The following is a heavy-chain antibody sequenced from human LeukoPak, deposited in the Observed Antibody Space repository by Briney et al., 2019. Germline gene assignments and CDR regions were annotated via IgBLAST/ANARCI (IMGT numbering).Heavy chain of an antibody. D-gene: IGHD6-6*01. Sequence: ASVKVSCKASGYTFTSYDINWVRQATGQGLEWMGWMNPNSGNTGYAQKFQGRVTMTRNTSISTAYMELSSLRSEDTAVYYCARSYSSSLDWFDPWGQGTLVTVSS. CDR1: GYTFTSYD. J-gene: IGHJ5*02. CDR2: MNPNSGNT. CDR3: ARSYSSSLDWFDP. V-gene: IGHV1-8*01.